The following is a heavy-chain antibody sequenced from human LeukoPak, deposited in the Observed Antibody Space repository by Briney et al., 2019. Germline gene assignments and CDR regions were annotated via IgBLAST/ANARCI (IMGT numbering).Heavy chain of an antibody. CDR3: AKGGTVVARLIASD. V-gene: IGHV3-23*01. D-gene: IGHD2-21*01. CDR2: ISGSGGST. Sequence: GGSLRLSCAASGFTFNTYAMTWVRQAPGKGLEWVSTISGSGGSTYRADSVKGRFTISRDNSKNTLDLQMNSLRAEDTAVYYCAKGGTVVARLIASDWGQGALVTASS. J-gene: IGHJ4*02. CDR1: GFTFNTYA.